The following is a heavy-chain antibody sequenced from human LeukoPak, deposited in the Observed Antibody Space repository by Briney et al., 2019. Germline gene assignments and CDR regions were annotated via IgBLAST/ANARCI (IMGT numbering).Heavy chain of an antibody. CDR1: GFSFSSHG. CDR2: ISPSGDIT. D-gene: IGHD6-19*01. CDR3: AKDHSSGWPYCFPY. V-gene: IGHV3-23*01. Sequence: GGSLRLSCAGSGFSFSSHGMNWVRQAPGKGLEWVSGISPSGDITYYTDSVRGRFTISRDNFKNTLSLQVNSLRAEDTAMYYCAKDHSSGWPYCFPYWGQGTLVTVSS. J-gene: IGHJ4*02.